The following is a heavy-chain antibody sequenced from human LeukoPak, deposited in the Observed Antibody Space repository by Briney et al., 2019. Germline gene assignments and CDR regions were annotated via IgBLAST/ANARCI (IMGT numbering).Heavy chain of an antibody. J-gene: IGHJ4*02. V-gene: IGHV3-21*01. CDR2: ISSSSSYI. CDR1: GFTFSSYS. CDR3: ARKRDILTGYNDY. Sequence: GGSLRLSCAASGFTFSSYSMNWVRQAPGKGLEWVSSISSSSSYIYYADLVKGRFTISRDNAKNSLYLQMNSLRAEDTAVYYCARKRDILTGYNDYWGQGTLVTVSS. D-gene: IGHD3-9*01.